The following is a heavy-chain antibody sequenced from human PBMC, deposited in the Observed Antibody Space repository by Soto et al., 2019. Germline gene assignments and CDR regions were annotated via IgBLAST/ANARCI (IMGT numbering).Heavy chain of an antibody. CDR3: ARRGSGWPNIQYYFDY. V-gene: IGHV1-18*04. J-gene: IGHJ4*02. CDR2: ISAYTGNT. CDR1: GYTFTSYG. Sequence: ASVKVSCKASGYTFTSYGISWVRQAPGQGLEWMGWISAYTGNTNYVQKLQGRVTMTTDTSTSTAYMELRSLRSDDTAVYYCARRGSGWPNIQYYFDYWGQGTLVPVSS. D-gene: IGHD6-19*01.